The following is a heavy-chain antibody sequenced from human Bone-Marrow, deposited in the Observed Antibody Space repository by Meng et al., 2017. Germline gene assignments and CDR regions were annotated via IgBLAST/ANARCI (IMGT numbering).Heavy chain of an antibody. V-gene: IGHV1-2*06. CDR2: IDPKSGDT. D-gene: IGHD2-2*01. CDR3: ARGISWYYYYYGMDV. Sequence: ASVKVSCKPSGYNFPDYWLHWVRRAPGQGLEWMGRIDPKSGDTHYAQRFQGRVTMTGDTSISTAYMELSGLRSDDTAVYYCARGISWYYYYYGMDVWGQGTTVTVSS. J-gene: IGHJ6*02. CDR1: GYNFPDYW.